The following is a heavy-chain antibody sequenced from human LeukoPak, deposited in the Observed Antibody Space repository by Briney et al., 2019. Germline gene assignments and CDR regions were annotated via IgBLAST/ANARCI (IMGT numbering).Heavy chain of an antibody. J-gene: IGHJ5*02. D-gene: IGHD1-1*01. CDR3: AKSSAGITWFDP. Sequence: GGSLRLSCAASGFTFSRNGMTWVRQAPGKGPEWVAFTRFDDSYKAYGDSVKGRFTISRDNSKNTLYLQMDSLRSDDTAVYYCAKSSAGITWFDPWGQGTLVTVSS. V-gene: IGHV3-30*02. CDR2: TRFDDSYK. CDR1: GFTFSRNG.